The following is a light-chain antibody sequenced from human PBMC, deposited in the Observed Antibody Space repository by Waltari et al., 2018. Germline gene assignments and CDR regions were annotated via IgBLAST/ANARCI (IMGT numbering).Light chain of an antibody. CDR2: GTS. J-gene: IGKJ4*01. V-gene: IGKV3-20*01. CDR3: QQYDGEVVT. Sequence: WRTSQSVTSISLSWYQQKLGQAPRLLIYGTSSRATGIPDRFSGSGSGTDFTLTISRLEPEDFAVYYCQQYDGEVVTFGGGTKVEI. CDR1: QSVTSIS.